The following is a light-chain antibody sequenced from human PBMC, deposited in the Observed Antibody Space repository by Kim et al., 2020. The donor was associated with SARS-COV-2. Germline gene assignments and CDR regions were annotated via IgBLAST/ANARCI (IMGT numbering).Light chain of an antibody. CDR2: DAS. CDR3: QQRSDWPPA. Sequence: SLSPGDIATVSCRASRSVSTYLAWYQQKPGQAPRLLIYDASNRATGIPARFSGSGSGTDFTLTIDSLEPEDFAVYYCQQRSDWPPAFGGGTMVEI. J-gene: IGKJ4*01. CDR1: RSVSTY. V-gene: IGKV3-11*01.